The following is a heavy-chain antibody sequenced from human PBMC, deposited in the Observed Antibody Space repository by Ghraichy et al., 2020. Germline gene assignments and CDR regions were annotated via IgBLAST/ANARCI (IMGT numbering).Heavy chain of an antibody. D-gene: IGHD6-13*01. CDR3: ARLYGSSWYSANANWYFDL. V-gene: IGHV4-4*09. J-gene: IGHJ2*01. CDR1: GGSISSYY. Sequence: SETLSLTCTVSGGSISSYYWSWIRQPPGKGLEWIGYIYTSGSTNYNPSLKIRVTISVDTSKNQFSLKLSSVTAADTAVYYCARLYGSSWYSANANWYFDLWGRGTLVTVSS. CDR2: IYTSGST.